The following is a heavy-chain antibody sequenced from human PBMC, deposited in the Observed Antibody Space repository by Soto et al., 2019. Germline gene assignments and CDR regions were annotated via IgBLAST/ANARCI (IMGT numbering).Heavy chain of an antibody. CDR2: INSGNGDT. D-gene: IGHD3-22*01. V-gene: IGHV1-3*04. CDR3: ARDWTHYDSSGRGDY. CDR1: GYTFTSYP. J-gene: IGHJ4*02. Sequence: GASVKVACKASGYTFTSYPMHWVRQAPGQGLEWMGGINSGNGDTKYSQKFQGRVTITRDTSANTAYMELSSLRSEDMAVFYCARDWTHYDSSGRGDYWGQGTLVTVSS.